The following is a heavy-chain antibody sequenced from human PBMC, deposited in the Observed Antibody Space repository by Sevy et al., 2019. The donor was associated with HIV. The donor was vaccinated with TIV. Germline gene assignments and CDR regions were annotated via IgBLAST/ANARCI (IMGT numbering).Heavy chain of an antibody. V-gene: IGHV3-15*01. CDR1: GFTFSNAL. CDR3: TTDHRRDGIVVVPFEY. D-gene: IGHD2-15*01. J-gene: IGHJ4*02. CDR2: IRSKAGGGTT. Sequence: GSLRLSCAASGFTFSNALMSWVRQSPGKGLEWVGRIRSKAGGGTTDYATIVKGKFTISRDDSRDILYLQLNSLETEDTAVYYCTTDHRRDGIVVVPFEYWGQGTLVTVSS.